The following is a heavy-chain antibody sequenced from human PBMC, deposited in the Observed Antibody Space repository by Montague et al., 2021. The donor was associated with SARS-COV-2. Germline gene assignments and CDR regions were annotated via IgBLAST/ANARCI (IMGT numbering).Heavy chain of an antibody. J-gene: IGHJ5*02. CDR3: ARHLVYCSSTSCYEGRFDP. V-gene: IGHV4-39*01. Sequence: SETLSLTCTVSGGSISSSSYYWGWIRQPPGKGLEWIGSIYYSGSTYYNPSLKSRVTISVDTSKIQFSLKLSSVTAADTAVYYCARHLVYCSSTSCYEGRFDPWGQGTLVTVSS. D-gene: IGHD2-2*01. CDR1: GGSISSSSYY. CDR2: IYYSGST.